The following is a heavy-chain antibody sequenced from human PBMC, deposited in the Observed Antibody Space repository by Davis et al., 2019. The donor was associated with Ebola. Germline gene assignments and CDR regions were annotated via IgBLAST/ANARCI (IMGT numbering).Heavy chain of an antibody. V-gene: IGHV4-34*01. Sequence: SETLSLTCAVHGGSLGGYYWAWIRQSPGKGLEWIGEIDHSGNTNYNPSLKSRVIISLDMSKNQFSLKLTSVTAADTAVYYCARDSDAFDIWGQGTMVTVSS. CDR3: ARDSDAFDI. CDR1: GGSLGGYY. CDR2: IDHSGNT. J-gene: IGHJ3*02.